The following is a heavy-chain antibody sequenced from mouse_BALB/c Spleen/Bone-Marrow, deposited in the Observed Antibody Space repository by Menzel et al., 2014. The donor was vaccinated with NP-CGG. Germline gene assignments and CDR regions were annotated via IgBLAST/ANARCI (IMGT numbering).Heavy chain of an antibody. J-gene: IGHJ3*01. Sequence: EVKPMESGGGLVKSGGSLKLSCAASGFSFNSYGMSWVRQTPGKRLEWVATISGGGSYTFYPDSVKGRFTISRDNAKNNLYLQLSSLRSEDTALYYCARHAYYDQTEVSFVYWGQGTLVTVSA. V-gene: IGHV5-9-2*01. CDR1: GFSFNSYG. CDR2: ISGGGSYT. CDR3: ARHAYYDQTEVSFVY. D-gene: IGHD2-4*01.